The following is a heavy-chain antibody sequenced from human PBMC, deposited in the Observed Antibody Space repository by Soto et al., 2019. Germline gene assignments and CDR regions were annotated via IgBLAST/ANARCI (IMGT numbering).Heavy chain of an antibody. V-gene: IGHV3-74*01. Sequence: EVQLVESGGGLVQPGGSVRLSCAASGFTFSSYWMHWVRQAPGKGLMWVSRIHNDGSTTRYADSVKGRFTISRDNAKNTLYLQMSSLRVEDPAVYYCARDNWNSYWGQGTLVTVSS. CDR2: IHNDGSTT. CDR3: ARDNWNSY. J-gene: IGHJ4*01. D-gene: IGHD1-7*01. CDR1: GFTFSSYW.